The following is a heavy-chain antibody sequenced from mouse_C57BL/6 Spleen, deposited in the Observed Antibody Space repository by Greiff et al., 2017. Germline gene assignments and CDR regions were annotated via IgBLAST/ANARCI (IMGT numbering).Heavy chain of an antibody. Sequence: QVQLQQPGAELVKPGASVKLSCKASGYTFTSYWMHWVKQRPGQGLEWIGMIHPNSGSTNYNEKFKSKATLTVDKSSSTAYMQLSSLTSEDSAVYYCARWEYFDYDGGYVDYWGQGTTLTVSS. D-gene: IGHD2-4*01. J-gene: IGHJ2*01. V-gene: IGHV1-64*01. CDR2: IHPNSGST. CDR1: GYTFTSYW. CDR3: ARWEYFDYDGGYVDY.